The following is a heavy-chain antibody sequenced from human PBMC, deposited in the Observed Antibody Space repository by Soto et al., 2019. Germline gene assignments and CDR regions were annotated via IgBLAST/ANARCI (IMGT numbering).Heavy chain of an antibody. J-gene: IGHJ4*02. D-gene: IGHD6-19*01. CDR1: GGSISSYY. Sequence: SETLSLTCTVSGGSISSYYWSWIRQPPGKGLEWIGYLYNSGNTTYNPSLKSRVTISVDTSKSQFSLNLSSVTAADTAVYYCARSSSGWTHFDYWGQGTLVTVSS. CDR3: ARSSSGWTHFDY. V-gene: IGHV4-59*01. CDR2: LYNSGNT.